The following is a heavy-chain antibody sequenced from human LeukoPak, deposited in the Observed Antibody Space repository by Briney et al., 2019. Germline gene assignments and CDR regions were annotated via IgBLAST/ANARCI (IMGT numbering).Heavy chain of an antibody. J-gene: IGHJ5*02. CDR2: IYPSDSDT. V-gene: IGHV5-51*01. Sequence: KAGEPLKISCKGSGYSFTNYWIGWVRQMPGKGLEWMGTIYPSDSDTRYSPSFQGQVTISADESISTAYLQWSSLKASDTAMYYCARHPIAAAGIPDWFDPWGQGTLVTVSS. CDR1: GYSFTNYW. CDR3: ARHPIAAAGIPDWFDP. D-gene: IGHD6-13*01.